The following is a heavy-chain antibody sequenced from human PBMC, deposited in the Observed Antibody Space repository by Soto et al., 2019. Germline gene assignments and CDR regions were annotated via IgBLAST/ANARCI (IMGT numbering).Heavy chain of an antibody. CDR2: IYNSGTT. Sequence: SETLFLTCTVPGRSTSNYYCSWIRQTPGKGLEYIGFIYNSGTTNYHPALNSRVTISIDTSKIQFYLKLTSVTAADTAIYYCATRFYSSGVLFDYWGPGTQVTVSS. V-gene: IGHV4-59*13. D-gene: IGHD3-10*01. CDR1: GRSTSNYY. J-gene: IGHJ4*02. CDR3: ATRFYSSGVLFDY.